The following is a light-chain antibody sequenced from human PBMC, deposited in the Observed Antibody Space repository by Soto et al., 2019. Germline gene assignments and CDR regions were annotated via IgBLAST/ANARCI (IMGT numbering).Light chain of an antibody. CDR2: GAS. Sequence: EIALTQSPGTLSLSPGERATLFCRASQSFTTSQLAWYQQRPGQAPRVLIFGASRRATGIPDRFSGSGSGTEFTLTISRLEPEDSAVYYCQQYASSPRTFGQGTTVEIK. V-gene: IGKV3-20*01. J-gene: IGKJ1*01. CDR1: QSFTTSQ. CDR3: QQYASSPRT.